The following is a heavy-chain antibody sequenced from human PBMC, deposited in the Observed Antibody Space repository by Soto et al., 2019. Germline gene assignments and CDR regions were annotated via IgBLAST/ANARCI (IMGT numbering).Heavy chain of an antibody. CDR2: IFYSGAT. Sequence: SETLSLTCTVSGGSISGHYWTWIRQPPGKELEWIGYIFYSGATNYNPSLKSRVTLSVDTSKNQFSLKLRSATAADTAVYNCARVGSSGWAPDYWGRGTLVTVS. J-gene: IGHJ4*02. D-gene: IGHD6-19*01. V-gene: IGHV4-59*11. CDR1: GGSISGHY. CDR3: ARVGSSGWAPDY.